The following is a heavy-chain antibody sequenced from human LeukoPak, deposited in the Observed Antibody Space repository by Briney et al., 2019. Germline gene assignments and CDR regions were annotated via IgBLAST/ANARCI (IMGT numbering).Heavy chain of an antibody. D-gene: IGHD3-9*01. CDR2: MNPNSGNT. V-gene: IGHV1-8*01. CDR3: ARLLYYDILTGYQLYYFDY. CDR1: GYTFTSYD. Sequence: ASVKVSCKASGYTFTSYDINWVRQATGQGLEWMGWMNPNSGNTGYAQKFQGRVTMTRNTSISTAYMELSSLRSEDTAVCYCARLLYYDILTGYQLYYFDYWGQGTLVTVSS. J-gene: IGHJ4*02.